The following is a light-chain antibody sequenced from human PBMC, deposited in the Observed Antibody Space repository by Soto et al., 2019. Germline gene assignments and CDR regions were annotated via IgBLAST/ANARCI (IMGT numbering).Light chain of an antibody. CDR2: DNN. CDR3: GTWDSSLTAGV. Sequence: QSVFTQPPSVSAAPGQKVTISCSGRSSNIGSHYVSWYQQFPGTAPKLLIYDNNQRPSGIPDRFSASKSGTSATLGITGLQPGDEADYYCGTWDSSLTAGVFGNGTKLTVL. J-gene: IGLJ1*01. CDR1: SSNIGSHY. V-gene: IGLV1-51*01.